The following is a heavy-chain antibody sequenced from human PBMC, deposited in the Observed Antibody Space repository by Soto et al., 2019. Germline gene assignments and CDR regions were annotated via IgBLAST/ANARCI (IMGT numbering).Heavy chain of an antibody. V-gene: IGHV1-69*13. Sequence: SVKLSCKASGGTFSSYAISWVRQAPGQGLEWMGGIIPIFGTANYAQKFQGRVTITADESTSTAYMELSSLRSEDTAVYYCARGVAAAVDTFDYWGQGTLVTVSS. CDR3: ARGVAAAVDTFDY. J-gene: IGHJ4*02. D-gene: IGHD6-13*01. CDR1: GGTFSSYA. CDR2: IIPIFGTA.